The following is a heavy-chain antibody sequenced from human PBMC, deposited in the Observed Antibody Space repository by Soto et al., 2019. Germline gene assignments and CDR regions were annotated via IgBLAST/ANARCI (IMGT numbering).Heavy chain of an antibody. CDR2: IYYSGST. CDR3: ARATPSSSSGAYYFDY. V-gene: IGHV4-59*01. CDR1: GGSISSYY. D-gene: IGHD6-6*01. J-gene: IGHJ4*02. Sequence: PSETLSLTCTVSGGSISSYYWSWIRQPPGKGLEWIGYIYYSGSTNYNPSLKSRVTISVDTSKNQFSLKLSSVTAADTAVYYCARATPSSSSGAYYFDYWGQGTLVTVSS.